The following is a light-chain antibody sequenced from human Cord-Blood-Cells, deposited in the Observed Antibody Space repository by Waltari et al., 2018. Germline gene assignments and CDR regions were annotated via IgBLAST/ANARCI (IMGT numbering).Light chain of an antibody. V-gene: IGKV1-33*01. CDR3: QQYDNLPIT. CDR1: QDISNY. CDR2: DAS. Sequence: DIQMTQSPSSLSASVGDRVTITCQASQDISNYLNWYQQKPGKAPKLLSYDASNLETGVPSRFSGSGSGTDFTFTISSLQPEDMATYYCQQYDNLPITFGQGTRLEIK. J-gene: IGKJ5*01.